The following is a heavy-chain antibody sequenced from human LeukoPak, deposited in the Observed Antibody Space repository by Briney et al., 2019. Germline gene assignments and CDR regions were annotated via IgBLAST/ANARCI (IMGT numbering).Heavy chain of an antibody. Sequence: SETLSLTCTVSGGSISSYYWSWIRQPPGKGLEWIGYIYYSGSTYYNPSLKSRVTISVDTSKNQFSLKLSSVTAADTAVYYCARDLVSGDTAMVTSGDYWGQGTLVTVSS. D-gene: IGHD5-18*01. CDR2: IYYSGST. J-gene: IGHJ4*02. CDR1: GGSISSYY. CDR3: ARDLVSGDTAMVTSGDY. V-gene: IGHV4-59*12.